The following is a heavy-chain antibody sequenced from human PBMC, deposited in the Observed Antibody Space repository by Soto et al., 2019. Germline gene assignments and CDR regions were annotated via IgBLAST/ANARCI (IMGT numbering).Heavy chain of an antibody. D-gene: IGHD3-3*01. CDR1: GGSFSGYY. CDR2: INHSGST. Sequence: QVQLQQWGAGLLKPSETLSLTCAVYGGSFSGYYWSWIRQPPGKGLEWIGEINHSGSTNYNPSLKSRVTISVDTSKNQFSLNLSSVTAADTAVYYCASFVFWKDAFDIWGQGPMVTVSS. V-gene: IGHV4-34*01. CDR3: ASFVFWKDAFDI. J-gene: IGHJ3*02.